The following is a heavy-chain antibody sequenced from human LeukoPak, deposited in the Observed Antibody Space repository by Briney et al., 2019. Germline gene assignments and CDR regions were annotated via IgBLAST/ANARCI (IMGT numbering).Heavy chain of an antibody. D-gene: IGHD6-13*01. CDR2: ISSTSIYT. CDR3: AREDGYSSSWYSDY. V-gene: IGHV3-11*05. J-gene: IGHJ4*02. CDR1: GFTFSDYY. Sequence: GGSLRLSCAASGFTFSDYYMSWIRQAPGKGLEGVSDISSTSIYTNYADSVKGRFTISRDNAKNSLYLQMNSLRAEDTAVYYCAREDGYSSSWYSDYWGQGTLVTVSS.